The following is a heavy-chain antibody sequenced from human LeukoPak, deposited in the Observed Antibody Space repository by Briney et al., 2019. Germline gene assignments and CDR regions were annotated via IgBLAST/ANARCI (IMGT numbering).Heavy chain of an antibody. CDR1: ARPLSVYY. CDR2: IIHSAST. Sequence: SETLSLTCALYARPLSVYYWSWIRQPPGKGRGWIWEIIHSASTNYSLSRKSRVTISVATSKNHISLKLTSVTAAHTAVYYCARGRVYTSSSPLAYWGQGTLVTVSS. CDR3: ARGRVYTSSSPLAY. J-gene: IGHJ4*02. V-gene: IGHV4-34*01. D-gene: IGHD6-6*01.